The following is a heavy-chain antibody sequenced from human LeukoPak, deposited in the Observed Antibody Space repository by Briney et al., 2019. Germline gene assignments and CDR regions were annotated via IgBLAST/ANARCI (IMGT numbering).Heavy chain of an antibody. CDR1: GGSITSTSYY. Sequence: PSETLSLTCSVSGGSITSTSYYWGWIRQPPGEGLEWIGSVYYTGSTYYNPSLRSRVTISVGTSKNQFSLRLSSVTAADTAVFYCARVWYGSSTLGWFDPWGQGTLVTVSS. CDR2: VYYTGST. CDR3: ARVWYGSSTLGWFDP. J-gene: IGHJ5*02. D-gene: IGHD3-10*01. V-gene: IGHV4-39*01.